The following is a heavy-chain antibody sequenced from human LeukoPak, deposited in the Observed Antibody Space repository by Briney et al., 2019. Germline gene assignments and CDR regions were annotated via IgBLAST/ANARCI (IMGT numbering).Heavy chain of an antibody. Sequence: SETLSLTCTVSGASISTGGAFYWSWIRQAPGKGLEWIGYIYYSGGTSYNSSLKSRVTISVDRSKNQFSLKLTSVTAADTAVYYCARGGGVPYNWFDPWGQGTLVTVSS. CDR1: GASISTGGAFY. V-gene: IGHV4-30-2*01. J-gene: IGHJ5*02. D-gene: IGHD3-16*01. CDR3: ARGGGVPYNWFDP. CDR2: IYYSGGT.